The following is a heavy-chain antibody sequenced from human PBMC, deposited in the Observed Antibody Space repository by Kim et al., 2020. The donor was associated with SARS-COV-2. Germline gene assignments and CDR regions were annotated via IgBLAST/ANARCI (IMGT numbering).Heavy chain of an antibody. J-gene: IGHJ5*02. D-gene: IGHD3-10*01. CDR3: ARLLWFGESWFDP. Sequence: NYNPSRKSRVTISVDKCKIRFSLKLSSVTAADTAVYYCARLLWFGESWFDPWGQGTLVTVSS. V-gene: IGHV4-4*02.